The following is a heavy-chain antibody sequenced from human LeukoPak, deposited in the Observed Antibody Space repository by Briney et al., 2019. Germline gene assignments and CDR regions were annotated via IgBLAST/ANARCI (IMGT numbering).Heavy chain of an antibody. CDR2: IYTGGGR. J-gene: IGHJ4*02. CDR3: ARGIDY. V-gene: IGHV3-53*03. CDR1: GFTVSSYY. Sequence: EGSLILSSAASGFTVSSYYMNWLRQPPGKELEWVSVIYTGGGRYYASSVRGRFTISTDTSKNMVFLQMNSLRVEETAVYYCARGIDYWGRGNLVTVSS.